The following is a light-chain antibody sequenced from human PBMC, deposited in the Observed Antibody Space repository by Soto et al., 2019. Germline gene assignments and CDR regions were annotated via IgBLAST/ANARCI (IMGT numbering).Light chain of an antibody. CDR3: CSFTSGATWV. Sequence: QSALTQPASVSGSPGQSITISCTGTSSDVGSYNLVSWYQQYPDKVPKLMIYEGSKRPSGVSNRFSGSKSGNTASLTISGLQTDDEADYYCCSFTSGATWVFGGGTKLTVL. V-gene: IGLV2-23*01. CDR2: EGS. J-gene: IGLJ3*02. CDR1: SSDVGSYNL.